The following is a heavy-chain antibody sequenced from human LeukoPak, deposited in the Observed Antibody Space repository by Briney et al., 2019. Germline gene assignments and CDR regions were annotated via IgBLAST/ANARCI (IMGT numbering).Heavy chain of an antibody. Sequence: GGSLRLSCAASGFTFSLYAMSWVRQAPGKGLEWVANITGSGGSTYYADSVRGRFTISRDNSKNTLYLQMISLRAEDTAVYYCAKGGSSSWYYFDDWGQGTLVTASS. CDR2: ITGSGGST. J-gene: IGHJ4*02. CDR1: GFTFSLYA. D-gene: IGHD6-13*01. V-gene: IGHV3-23*01. CDR3: AKGGSSSWYYFDD.